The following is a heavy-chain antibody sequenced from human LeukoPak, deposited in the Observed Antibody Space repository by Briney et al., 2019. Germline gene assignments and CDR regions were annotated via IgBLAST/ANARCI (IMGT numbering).Heavy chain of an antibody. D-gene: IGHD5-18*01. Sequence: PSETLSLTCTVSGGSISSYYWSWIRQPPGKGLEWIGYIYYSGSTNYNPSLKGRVTISVDTSKNQFSLKLSSVTAADTAVYYCARVPGRKGLWLGDYYYYMDVWGKGTTVTVSS. CDR1: GGSISSYY. J-gene: IGHJ6*03. CDR3: ARVPGRKGLWLGDYYYYMDV. V-gene: IGHV4-59*01. CDR2: IYYSGST.